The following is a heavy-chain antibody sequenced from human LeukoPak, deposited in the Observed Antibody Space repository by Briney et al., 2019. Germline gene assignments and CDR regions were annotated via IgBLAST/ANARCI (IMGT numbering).Heavy chain of an antibody. J-gene: IGHJ6*02. CDR2: INHSGST. V-gene: IGHV4-34*01. CDR1: GGSFSGYY. CDR3: ARGAFHYYYYYGMDV. Sequence: SETLSPTCAVYGGSFSGYYWSWIRQPPGKGLEWIGEINHSGSTNYNPSLKSRVTISVDTSKNQFSLKLSSVTAADTAVYYCARGAFHYYYYYGMDVWGQGTTVTVSS.